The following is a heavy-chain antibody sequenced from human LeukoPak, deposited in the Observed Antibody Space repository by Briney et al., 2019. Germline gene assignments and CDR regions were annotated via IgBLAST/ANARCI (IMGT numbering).Heavy chain of an antibody. Sequence: SETLSLTCTVSGGSISSYYWSWIRQPPGKGLEWIGYIYYSGSTNYNPSLKSRVTISVDTSKNQFSLKLSSVTAADTAVYYCARTVGPNYYDSSGVFDIWGQGTMVTVSS. J-gene: IGHJ3*02. CDR2: IYYSGST. CDR1: GGSISSYY. V-gene: IGHV4-59*01. CDR3: ARTVGPNYYDSSGVFDI. D-gene: IGHD3-22*01.